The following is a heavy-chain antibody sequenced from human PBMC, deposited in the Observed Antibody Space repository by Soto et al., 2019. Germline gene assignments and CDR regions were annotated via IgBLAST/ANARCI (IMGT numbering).Heavy chain of an antibody. V-gene: IGHV4-59*08. CDR1: GGSISSYY. Sequence: QVQLQESGPGLVKPSETLSLTCTVSGGSISSYYWSWIRQPPGKGLEWIGYIYYSGSTNYNPSLKSRVTISVDTSQNQFSLKLSSVTAADTAVYYCGYGDYVLDDHYWGQGTLVTVSS. J-gene: IGHJ4*02. D-gene: IGHD4-17*01. CDR3: GYGDYVLDDHY. CDR2: IYYSGST.